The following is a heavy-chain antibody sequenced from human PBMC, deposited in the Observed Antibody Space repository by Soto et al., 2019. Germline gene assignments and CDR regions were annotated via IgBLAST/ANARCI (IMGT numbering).Heavy chain of an antibody. CDR2: ITNRGTHT. V-gene: IGHV3-21*06. Sequence: GSLRLSCTASGFSFSSYTMNWVRQAPGKGLQWVASITNRGTHTYSADSVKGRFTISRDNDKNSLYLQMNNLRAEDTATYYCARAHEVAWFDSWGLGTLVTVSS. CDR1: GFSFSSYT. CDR3: ARAHEVAWFDS. J-gene: IGHJ5*01. D-gene: IGHD2-15*01.